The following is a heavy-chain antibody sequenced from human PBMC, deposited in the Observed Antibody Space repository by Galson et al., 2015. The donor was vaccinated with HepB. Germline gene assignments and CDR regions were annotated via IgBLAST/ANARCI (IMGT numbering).Heavy chain of an antibody. Sequence: SLRLSCAASGLTFSTYSMNWVRQAPGKGLEWVSSIGSSGSYMYYRDSLKGRFTISRDNAKNSLYLQMNSLRAEDTAVYYCARSVYASGTYKGRYFDLWGRGTLVTVFS. V-gene: IGHV3-21*01. CDR2: IGSSGSYM. CDR1: GLTFSTYS. J-gene: IGHJ2*01. CDR3: ARSVYASGTYKGRYFDL. D-gene: IGHD3-10*01.